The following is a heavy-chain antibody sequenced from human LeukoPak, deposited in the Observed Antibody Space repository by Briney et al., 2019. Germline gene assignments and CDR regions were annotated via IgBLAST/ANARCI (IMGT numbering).Heavy chain of an antibody. J-gene: IGHJ4*02. CDR1: GYSISSGYY. Sequence: SETLSLTCTVSGYSISSGYYWGWIRQPPGKGLEWIGSIYHSGSTYYNPSLKSRVTISVDTSKNQSSLKLSSVTAADTAVYYCARDGWELPGSVDYWGQGTLVTVSS. CDR2: IYHSGST. V-gene: IGHV4-38-2*02. D-gene: IGHD1-26*01. CDR3: ARDGWELPGSVDY.